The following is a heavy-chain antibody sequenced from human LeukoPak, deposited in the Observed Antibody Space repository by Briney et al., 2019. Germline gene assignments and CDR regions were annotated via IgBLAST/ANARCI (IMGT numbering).Heavy chain of an antibody. CDR3: ARFSYGGAFDI. D-gene: IGHD5-18*01. CDR1: GGSISSYY. Sequence: SSETLSLTCTVSGGSISSYYWSWIRQPPGKGLEWIGYIYYSGSTNYNPSLKSRVTISVDTSKNQFSLKLSSVTAADTAVYYCARFSYGGAFDIWGQGTMVTVSS. CDR2: IYYSGST. V-gene: IGHV4-59*01. J-gene: IGHJ3*02.